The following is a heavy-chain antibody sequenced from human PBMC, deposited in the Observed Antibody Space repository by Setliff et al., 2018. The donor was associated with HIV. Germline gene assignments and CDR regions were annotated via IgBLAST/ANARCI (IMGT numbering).Heavy chain of an antibody. D-gene: IGHD6-13*01. CDR2: INAGNGNT. V-gene: IGHV1-3*01. J-gene: IGHJ4*02. CDR3: ARDRIAAAGTLMGY. Sequence: ASVKVSCKASGHTFTNSGIHWVRQAPGQRLEWMGWINAGNGNTKYSQKFQDRVTIFRDTSISTAYMELSRLRSDDTAVYYCARDRIAAAGTLMGYWGQGTLVTVSS. CDR1: GHTFTNSG.